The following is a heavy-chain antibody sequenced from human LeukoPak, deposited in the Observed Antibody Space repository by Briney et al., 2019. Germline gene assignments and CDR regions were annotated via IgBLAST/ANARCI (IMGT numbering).Heavy chain of an antibody. CDR3: ARAGGIYSGYDFLPPVNDAFDI. CDR2: IYYSGST. D-gene: IGHD5-12*01. J-gene: IGHJ3*02. V-gene: IGHV4-39*07. CDR1: GGSISSSSYY. Sequence: SETLSLTCTVSGGSISSSSYYWGWIRQPPGKGLEWIGSIYYSGSTYYNPSLKSRVTISVDRSKNQFSLKLSSVTAADTAVYYCARAGGIYSGYDFLPPVNDAFDIWGQGTMVTVSS.